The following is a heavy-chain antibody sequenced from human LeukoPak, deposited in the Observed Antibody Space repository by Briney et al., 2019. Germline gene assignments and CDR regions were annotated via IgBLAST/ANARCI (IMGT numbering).Heavy chain of an antibody. V-gene: IGHV4-30-4*01. Sequence: KPSETLSLTCTVSGGSISSGDYYWSWIRQPPGKGLEWIGYIYYSGSTYYNPSLKSRVTISVDTSKNQFSLKLSSVTAADTAVYYCAAQDIVATIGSWGQGTLVTVSS. CDR3: AAQDIVATIGS. CDR2: IYYSGST. J-gene: IGHJ4*02. D-gene: IGHD5-12*01. CDR1: GGSISSGDYY.